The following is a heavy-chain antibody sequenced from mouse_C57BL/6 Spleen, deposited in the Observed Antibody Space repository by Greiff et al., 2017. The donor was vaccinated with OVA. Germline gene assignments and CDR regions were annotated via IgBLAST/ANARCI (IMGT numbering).Heavy chain of an antibody. CDR3: ARSYYRAYYFDY. J-gene: IGHJ2*01. V-gene: IGHV1-81*01. D-gene: IGHD2-12*01. Sequence: VQLQQSGAELARPGASVKLSCKASGYTFTSYGISWVKQRTGQGLEWIGEIYPRSGNTYYNEKFKGKATLTADKSSSTAYMELRSLTSEDSAVYFCARSYYRAYYFDYWGQGTTLTVSS. CDR1: GYTFTSYG. CDR2: IYPRSGNT.